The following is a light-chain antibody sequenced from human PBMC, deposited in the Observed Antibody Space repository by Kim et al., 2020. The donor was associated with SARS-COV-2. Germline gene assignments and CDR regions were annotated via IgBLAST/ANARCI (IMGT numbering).Light chain of an antibody. CDR3: QQYASPLLT. V-gene: IGKV3-20*01. CDR2: GAH. J-gene: IGKJ4*01. Sequence: EIVLTQSPGTLSLSPGERATLSCKASEPVSTSYIAWYQQKPGQAPRLVIFGAHNRATGIPDRFSGSASIRDFILTISGLEPEDFAVYYWQQYASPLLTFGGGNKVDIK. CDR1: EPVSTSY.